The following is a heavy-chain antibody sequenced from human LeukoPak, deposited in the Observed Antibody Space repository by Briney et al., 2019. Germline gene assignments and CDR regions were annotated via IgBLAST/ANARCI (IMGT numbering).Heavy chain of an antibody. J-gene: IGHJ4*02. Sequence: GGSLRLSCAASRLTFTYWMSWVRQAPGKGLEWVANIEQDGSQKYYVDSVKGRFTISRDNAKKSLYLQMNSLRAEDTAVYYCASSFSDDFWSGHFWGQGTLVTVSS. V-gene: IGHV3-7*01. CDR2: IEQDGSQK. CDR3: ASSFSDDFWSGHF. D-gene: IGHD3-3*01. CDR1: RLTFTYW.